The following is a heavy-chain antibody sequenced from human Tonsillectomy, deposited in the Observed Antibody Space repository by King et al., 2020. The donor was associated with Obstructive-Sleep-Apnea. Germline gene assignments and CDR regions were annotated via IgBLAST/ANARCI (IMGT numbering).Heavy chain of an antibody. CDR1: GGSISSYY. D-gene: IGHD3-10*01. CDR2: IYYSGST. J-gene: IGHJ5*02. V-gene: IGHV4-59*01. Sequence: QLQESGPGLVKPSETLSLTCTVSGGSISSYYWSWIRQPPGKGLEWIGNIYYSGSTNYNPSLKSRVTISVDTSKNQFSLKLSSVTAADTAVYYCARGGRGMVRGAGSSWFDPWGQGTLVTVSS. CDR3: ARGGRGMVRGAGSSWFDP.